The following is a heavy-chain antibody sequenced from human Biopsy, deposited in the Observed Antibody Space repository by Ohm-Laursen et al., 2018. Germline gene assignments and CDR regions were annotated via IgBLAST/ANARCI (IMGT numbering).Heavy chain of an antibody. D-gene: IGHD3-3*01. CDR1: GDSVTKYY. CDR2: ISDTGTT. Sequence: SETLSLTWTVSGDSVTKYYWSWIRQPPGKGLEWIGYISDTGTTNYNPSLRGRVAMSVDTSKNQFSLQLTSVTAADTAMFFCARLFRLDDYWNDDPPDGFDVWGQGTMVTVSS. CDR3: ARLFRLDDYWNDDPPDGFDV. J-gene: IGHJ3*01. V-gene: IGHV4-59*02.